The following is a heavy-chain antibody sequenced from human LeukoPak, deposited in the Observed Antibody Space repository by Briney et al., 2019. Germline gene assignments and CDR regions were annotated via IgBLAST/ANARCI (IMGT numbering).Heavy chain of an antibody. CDR1: GYTFTSYY. CDR2: INPSGGST. V-gene: IGHV1-46*01. D-gene: IGHD6-13*01. J-gene: IGHJ4*02. CDR3: ARDLPPGIAAAESGPLDY. Sequence: ASVKVSCKASGYTFTSYYMHWVRQAPGQGLEWMGIINPSGGSTSYAQKFQGRVTMTRDTSTSTVYMELSSLRSEDTAVYYCARDLPPGIAAAESGPLDYWGQGTLVTVSS.